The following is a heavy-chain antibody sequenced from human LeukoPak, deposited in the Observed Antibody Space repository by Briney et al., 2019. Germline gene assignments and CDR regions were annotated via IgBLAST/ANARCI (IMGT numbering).Heavy chain of an antibody. D-gene: IGHD3-10*01. CDR3: ARGNFYSSSGSSPLDS. J-gene: IGHJ4*02. Sequence: GGSLRLSCAASGFSFSSYWMSWVRQAPGKGLEWVANIKPDGSETYYVDSVKGRFTISRDNAKNTLFLQMNSLGAEDSAVYYCARGNFYSSSGSSPLDSWGQGTLVTVSS. V-gene: IGHV3-7*01. CDR2: IKPDGSET. CDR1: GFSFSSYW.